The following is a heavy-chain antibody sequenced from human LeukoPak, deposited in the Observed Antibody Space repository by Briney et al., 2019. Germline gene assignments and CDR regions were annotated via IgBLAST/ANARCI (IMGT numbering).Heavy chain of an antibody. CDR1: GFTFTSYT. CDR2: ISGSGGTT. CDR3: ARGRKTTHYDFWSGPIVSYYMDV. V-gene: IGHV3-23*01. D-gene: IGHD3-3*01. J-gene: IGHJ6*03. Sequence: PGGSLRLSCAASGFTFTSYTMSWVRQAPGQGLAWVSAISGSGGTTYYADSVKGRFTISRDNSKNTLYLQMNSLRAEDTAVYYCARGRKTTHYDFWSGPIVSYYMDVWGKGTTVTVSS.